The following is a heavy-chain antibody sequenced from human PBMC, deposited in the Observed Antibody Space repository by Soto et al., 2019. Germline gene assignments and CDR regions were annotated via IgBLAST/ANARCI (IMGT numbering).Heavy chain of an antibody. CDR3: ARDYDILTGYMRNYYYGMDV. CDR1: GYTFTSYG. V-gene: IGHV1-18*01. Sequence: GASVKVSCKASGYTFTSYGISWVRQAPGQGLEWMGWISAYNGNTNYAQKLQGRVTMTTDTSTSTAYMELRSLRSDDTAVYYCARDYDILTGYMRNYYYGMDVWGQGTTVTVSS. D-gene: IGHD3-9*01. J-gene: IGHJ6*02. CDR2: ISAYNGNT.